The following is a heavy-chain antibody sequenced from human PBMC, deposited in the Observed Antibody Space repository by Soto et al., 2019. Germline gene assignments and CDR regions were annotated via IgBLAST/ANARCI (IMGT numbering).Heavy chain of an antibody. CDR3: AKEFQLHGWYFGY. CDR1: GFPFRSYS. CDR2: IASDGSIK. V-gene: IGHV3-30*18. J-gene: IGHJ4*02. Sequence: QVQLVESGGGAVQPGGSLRLSCAASGFPFRSYSMHWVRQAPGKGLEWVAVIASDGSIKYYADSVMGRFTTSRDNSKDTVYLQMNSLRPEDTALYYWAKEFQLHGWYFGYWGQGTLVTVSA. D-gene: IGHD2-15*01.